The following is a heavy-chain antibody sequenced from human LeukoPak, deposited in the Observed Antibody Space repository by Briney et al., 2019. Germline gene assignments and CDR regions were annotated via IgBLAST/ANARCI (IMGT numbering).Heavy chain of an antibody. CDR1: GFTFGDFA. J-gene: IGHJ4*02. D-gene: IGHD3-10*01. V-gene: IGHV3-49*04. CDR3: TRQYGSGTQRFDY. CDR2: VRRQVHGGTT. Sequence: GGSLRLSCTTSGFTFGDFAMGWVRQAPGKGLEWVGFVRRQVHGGTTDYAASVKGRFSISRDDSKSITYLQMNSLNTEDTALYYCTRQYGSGTQRFDYWGQGILVTVSS.